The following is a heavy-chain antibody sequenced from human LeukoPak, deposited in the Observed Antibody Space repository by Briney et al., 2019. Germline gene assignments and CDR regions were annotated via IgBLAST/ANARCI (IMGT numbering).Heavy chain of an antibody. V-gene: IGHV3-23*01. Sequence: GGSLRLSCAASGFTFSSYAMSWVRQAPGKGLEWVSAISGSGGSTFYADSVKGRFTISRDNSNNTLWLQMNSLRDEDTAVYYCARGGSSAYFDNWGQGTLVTVSS. J-gene: IGHJ4*02. D-gene: IGHD1-26*01. CDR3: ARGGSSAYFDN. CDR1: GFTFSSYA. CDR2: ISGSGGST.